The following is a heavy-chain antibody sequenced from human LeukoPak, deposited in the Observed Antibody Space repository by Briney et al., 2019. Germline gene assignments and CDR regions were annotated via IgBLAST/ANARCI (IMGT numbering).Heavy chain of an antibody. CDR3: ARGGYSSSWPNDY. V-gene: IGHV3-23*01. CDR1: GFTFSSYA. D-gene: IGHD6-13*01. J-gene: IGHJ4*02. Sequence: GGSLRLSCAASGFTFSSYAMSWVRQAPGKGLEWVSAISGSGGSTYYADSVKGRFTISRDNSKNTLYLQMNSLRAEDTAVYYCARGGYSSSWPNDYWGQGTLVTVSS. CDR2: ISGSGGST.